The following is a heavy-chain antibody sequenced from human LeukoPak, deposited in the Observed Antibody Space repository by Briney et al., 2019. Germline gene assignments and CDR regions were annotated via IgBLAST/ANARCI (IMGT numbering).Heavy chain of an antibody. D-gene: IGHD3-22*01. J-gene: IGHJ5*02. CDR3: ARPYYYDSRIDP. V-gene: IGHV4-38-2*01. CDR1: GNSLSWDYY. Sequence: SETLSLTCSVSGNSLSWDYYWGWIRQPPGKGLEWIAYMYYSGSTYYNPSLKSRVTMSADTSKNQLSLKLSSVTAADTAVYYCARPYYYDSRIDPWGQGILVTVSS. CDR2: MYYSGST.